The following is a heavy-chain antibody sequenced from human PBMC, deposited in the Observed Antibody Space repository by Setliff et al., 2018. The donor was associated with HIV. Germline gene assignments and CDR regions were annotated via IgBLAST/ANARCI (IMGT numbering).Heavy chain of an antibody. CDR1: GFTFSNYA. Sequence: VASVKVSCKTSGFTFSNYAIHWVRQAPGQGLEWMGWINAGNGDTRYSPKFQGRVTFTRDSSASTVYMELNSLSSEDTAVYYCARHQAPYYGSSGYNPNWYFDLWGRGTLVTVSS. J-gene: IGHJ2*01. D-gene: IGHD3-22*01. CDR2: INAGNGDT. V-gene: IGHV1-3*01. CDR3: ARHQAPYYGSSGYNPNWYFDL.